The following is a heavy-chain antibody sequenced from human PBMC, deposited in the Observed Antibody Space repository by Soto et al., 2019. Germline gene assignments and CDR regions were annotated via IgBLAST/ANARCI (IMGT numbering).Heavy chain of an antibody. V-gene: IGHV1-18*01. J-gene: IGHJ4*02. Sequence: QVQLVQSGAEVKKPGASVKVSCKTPGNFCSKYGISWVRQAPVQGLEWMGWINGNTGSTNYEQKFRGRVTMTTDTLAAMVYMELTSLTSDDTSIYYCGRDGDQWDQRYLDYWGQGTLVSV. CDR1: GNFCSKYG. D-gene: IGHD1-26*01. CDR2: INGNTGST. CDR3: GRDGDQWDQRYLDY.